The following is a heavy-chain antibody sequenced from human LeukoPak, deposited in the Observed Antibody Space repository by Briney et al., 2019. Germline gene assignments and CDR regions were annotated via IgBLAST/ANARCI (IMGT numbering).Heavy chain of an antibody. D-gene: IGHD5-18*01. CDR2: IYGSGGS. J-gene: IGHJ4*02. CDR1: GDSFSNYY. Sequence: SETLSLTCNVSGDSFSNYYWSWIRQPAGRGLEWIGRIYGSGGSNYNPSLKSRVSISVDKSKNRFSLNLTSVTAADTAVYYCAREAETYSFGFYYDQWGQGTLVTVSS. CDR3: AREAETYSFGFYYDQ. V-gene: IGHV4-4*07.